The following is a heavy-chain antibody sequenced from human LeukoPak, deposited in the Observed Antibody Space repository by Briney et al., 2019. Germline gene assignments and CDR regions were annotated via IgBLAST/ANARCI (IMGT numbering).Heavy chain of an antibody. CDR2: IYYSGST. V-gene: IGHV4-39*07. Sequence: SSETLSLTCTVSGGSISSSSYYWGWIRQPPGKGLEWIGSIYYSGSTNYNPSLKSRVTISVDTSKNQFSLKLSSVTAADTAVYYCARESSRDKYNWFDPWGQGTLVTVSS. J-gene: IGHJ5*02. CDR1: GGSISSSSYY. CDR3: ARESSRDKYNWFDP. D-gene: IGHD2/OR15-2a*01.